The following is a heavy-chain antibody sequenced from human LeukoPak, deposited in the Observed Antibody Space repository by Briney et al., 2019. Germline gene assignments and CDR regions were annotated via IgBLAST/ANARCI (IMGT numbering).Heavy chain of an antibody. V-gene: IGHV6-1*01. CDR2: TYYRSKWYN. CDR3: ARGVLVLRSLPNYYDSSGFDY. D-gene: IGHD3-22*01. Sequence: SQTLSLTCAISGDSVSSNSAAWNWIRQSPSRGLEWLGRTYYRSKWYNDYAVSVKSRITINPDTSKNQFSLQLNSVTPEDTAVYYCARGVLVLRSLPNYYDSSGFDYWGQGTLVTVSS. J-gene: IGHJ4*02. CDR1: GDSVSSNSAA.